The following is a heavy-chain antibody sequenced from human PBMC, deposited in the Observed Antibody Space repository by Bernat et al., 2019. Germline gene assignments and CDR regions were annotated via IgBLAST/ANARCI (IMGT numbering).Heavy chain of an antibody. CDR3: ARGLVWGDAFDI. Sequence: QLQLQESGPGLVKPSETLSLTCTVSGGSFSGYYWSWIRQPPGKGLEWIGEINHSGSTNYNPSLKSRVTISVDTSKNQFSLKLSSVTAADTAVYYCARGLVWGDAFDIWGQGTMVTVSS. D-gene: IGHD2-2*01. CDR2: INHSGST. J-gene: IGHJ3*02. CDR1: GGSFSGYY. V-gene: IGHV4-34*01.